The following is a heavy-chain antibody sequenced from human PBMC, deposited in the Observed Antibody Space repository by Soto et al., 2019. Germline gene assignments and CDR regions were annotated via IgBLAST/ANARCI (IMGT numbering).Heavy chain of an antibody. V-gene: IGHV1-69*01. CDR2: IIPIFGTA. CDR1: GGTFSSYA. CDR3: ARDKGQGHWFDP. J-gene: IGHJ5*02. Sequence: VQVSCKASGGTFSSYAISWGRQAPGQGLEWMGGIIPIFGTANYAQQFHGRVTITADESKSTAYRELGSLRSEDTAVYCCARDKGQGHWFDPWGQGTLVTVSS.